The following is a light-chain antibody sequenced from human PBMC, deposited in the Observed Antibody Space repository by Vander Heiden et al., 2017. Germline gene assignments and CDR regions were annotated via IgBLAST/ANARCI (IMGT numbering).Light chain of an antibody. Sequence: SYELTQPPSVSVSPGQTASITCSGDTLGDRYACWYQQKPGQSPVLVIYQDSKRPSGIPERFSGSNSGNTATLTISGTQAMDEADYYCQAWDSSLYVFGTGTKVTVL. CDR2: QDS. CDR1: TLGDRY. V-gene: IGLV3-1*01. J-gene: IGLJ1*01. CDR3: QAWDSSLYV.